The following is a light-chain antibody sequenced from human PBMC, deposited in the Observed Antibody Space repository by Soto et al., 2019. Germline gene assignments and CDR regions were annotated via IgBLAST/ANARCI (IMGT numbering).Light chain of an antibody. CDR1: QSIGTW. CDR2: DAS. CDR3: QHYNSNPYP. Sequence: DIQMTQSPSTLSASVGDRVTITCRASQSIGTWLAWYQQKPGRAPKLLIYDASSLRSGVPSRFSGSGYGTEFIFTISSLQADDFETYYCQHYNSNPYPFGQGTKLAIK. V-gene: IGKV1-5*01. J-gene: IGKJ2*01.